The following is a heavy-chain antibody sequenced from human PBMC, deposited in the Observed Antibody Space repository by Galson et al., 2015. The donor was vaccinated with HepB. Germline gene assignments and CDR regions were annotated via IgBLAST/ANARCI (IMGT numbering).Heavy chain of an antibody. D-gene: IGHD3-10*01. CDR1: GFTFSGYW. CDR3: VRVLLLSYMDV. CDR2: IQGDGSEN. J-gene: IGHJ6*03. V-gene: IGHV3-7*04. Sequence: SLRLSCAASGFTFSGYWMTWVRQAPGKGLEWVANIQGDGSENYYVDSVKGRFTISRDNAKKSLYLQMNSLRAEDTAVYYCVRVLLLSYMDVWGKGTTVTVS.